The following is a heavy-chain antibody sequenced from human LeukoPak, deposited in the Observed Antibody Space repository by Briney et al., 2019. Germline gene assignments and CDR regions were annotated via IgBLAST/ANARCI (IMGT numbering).Heavy chain of an antibody. CDR1: GGSINSYY. D-gene: IGHD3-10*01. Sequence: SETLSLTCTVSGGSINSYYWSWIRQPPGKELECIGYIYYSGSTNYNPSLKSRATISVDTSKNQFSLKLSSVTAADTAVYYCARDPPGSGSYYDYWGQGTLVTVSS. J-gene: IGHJ4*02. V-gene: IGHV4-59*01. CDR3: ARDPPGSGSYYDY. CDR2: IYYSGST.